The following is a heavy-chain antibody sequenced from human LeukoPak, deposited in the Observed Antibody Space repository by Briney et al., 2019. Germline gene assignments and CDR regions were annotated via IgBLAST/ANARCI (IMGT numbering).Heavy chain of an antibody. J-gene: IGHJ4*02. Sequence: PSETLSLTCTVSGGSISSYYWSWIRQPPGKGLEWIGYIYYSGSTSYNPSLKSRVTMSVDTSKNQFSLKLSSVTAADTAVYYCARDRGLSARHYYDSSGLDYWGQGTLVTVSS. CDR1: GGSISSYY. CDR2: IYYSGST. CDR3: ARDRGLSARHYYDSSGLDY. D-gene: IGHD3-22*01. V-gene: IGHV4-59*12.